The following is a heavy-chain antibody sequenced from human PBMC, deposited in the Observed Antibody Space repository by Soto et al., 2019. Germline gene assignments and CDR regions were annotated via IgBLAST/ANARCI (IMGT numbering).Heavy chain of an antibody. D-gene: IGHD3-10*01. CDR2: IIPIFGTA. Sequence: QVQLVQSGAEVKKPGSSVQVSCKASGGTFSRYAISWVRQAPGQGLEWLGGIIPIFGTANYAQKFQGRVTITADESTNTAYMELSSLRSENTAVYYCARVRRPVTVFRGVSIERGTGYYYGMDVWGQGTTVTVSS. V-gene: IGHV1-69*01. CDR3: ARVRRPVTVFRGVSIERGTGYYYGMDV. CDR1: GGTFSRYA. J-gene: IGHJ6*02.